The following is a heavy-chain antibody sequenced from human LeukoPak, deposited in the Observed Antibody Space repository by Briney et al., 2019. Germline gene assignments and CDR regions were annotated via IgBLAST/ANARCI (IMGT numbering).Heavy chain of an antibody. CDR1: GFTFSSYA. CDR2: ISSDGSSE. CDR3: ARDVSYQLMLYPDS. D-gene: IGHD2-2*01. Sequence: GGSLRLSCAASGFTFSSYAMHWVRQAPDKGLEWVAIISSDGSSEYYVDSVKGRFTISRDNSKNTLHLQMNSLRVEDTGVYYCARDVSYQLMLYPDSWGQGTLVTVSS. V-gene: IGHV3-30-3*01. J-gene: IGHJ4*02.